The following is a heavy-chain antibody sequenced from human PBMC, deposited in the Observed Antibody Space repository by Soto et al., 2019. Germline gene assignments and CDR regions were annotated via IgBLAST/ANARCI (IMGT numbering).Heavy chain of an antibody. CDR2: IYYSGST. CDR1: GGSISSYY. Sequence: SETLSLTCTVSGGSISSYYWSWIRQPPGKGLEWIGYIYYSGSTNYNPSLKSRVTISVDTSKNQFSLKLSSVTAADTAVYYCARSRGYWYFDLCGRGTLATVSS. D-gene: IGHD5-12*01. J-gene: IGHJ2*01. V-gene: IGHV4-59*01. CDR3: ARSRGYWYFDL.